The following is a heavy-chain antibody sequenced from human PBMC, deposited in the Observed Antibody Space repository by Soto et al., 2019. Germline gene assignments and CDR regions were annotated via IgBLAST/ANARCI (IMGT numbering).Heavy chain of an antibody. Sequence: SETLPLTCTVSGGSISSYYWSWIRQPPGKGLEWTGNISYSGSTNYNPSLKSRVTISLDTAKNQFSLKLSSVTAADTAVYYCARENYDFWSGGLDYWGRGTMVTVSS. CDR2: ISYSGST. J-gene: IGHJ4*02. V-gene: IGHV4-59*01. CDR3: ARENYDFWSGGLDY. CDR1: GGSISSYY. D-gene: IGHD3-3*01.